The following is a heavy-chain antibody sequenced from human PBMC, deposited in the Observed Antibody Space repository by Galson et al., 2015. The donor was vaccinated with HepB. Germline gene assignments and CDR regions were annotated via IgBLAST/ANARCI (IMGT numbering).Heavy chain of an antibody. Sequence: SETLSLTFAVSGDSISNDRWWSWVRQPPGEGREWIGEAYHIVGTNYRPSLKSRVTISVDKSKNHFSMKLTSVTAADTAVYYCARAKEGRGYFDYWGQGTLVTVSS. CDR1: GDSISNDRW. V-gene: IGHV4-4*02. J-gene: IGHJ4*02. D-gene: IGHD3-10*01. CDR3: ARAKEGRGYFDY. CDR2: AYHIVGT.